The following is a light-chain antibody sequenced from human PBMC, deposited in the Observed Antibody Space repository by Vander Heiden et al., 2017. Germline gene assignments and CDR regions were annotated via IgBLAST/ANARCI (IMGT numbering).Light chain of an antibody. CDR2: RNN. CDR1: SSNIGSNY. V-gene: IGLV1-47*01. CDR3: AAWDDSLHVV. Sequence: QSVLTQPPSASGTPGQRVTISCSGSSSNIGSNYVYWYQQLPGTAPKLLIYRNNQRPSGVPDRFSGSKSGTSASPAISGLRSEDEADYYCAAWDDSLHVVFGGGTKLTVL. J-gene: IGLJ2*01.